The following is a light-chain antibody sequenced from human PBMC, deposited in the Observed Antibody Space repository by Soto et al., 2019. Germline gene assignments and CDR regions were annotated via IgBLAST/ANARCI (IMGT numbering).Light chain of an antibody. V-gene: IGKV4-1*01. CDR2: WAS. CDR3: QQDYSTPPT. Sequence: DIVMTQSPDSLAVSLGERATINCKSSQSVLYSSNNKNYLAWYQQKPGQPPKLLIYWASTRESGVPDRFSGSGSGTDFTLTISSLQADDGAVYYGQQDYSTPPTFGQGTKLEIK. CDR1: QSVLYSSNNKNY. J-gene: IGKJ2*01.